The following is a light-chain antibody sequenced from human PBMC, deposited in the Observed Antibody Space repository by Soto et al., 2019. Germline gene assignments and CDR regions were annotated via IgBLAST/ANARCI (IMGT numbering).Light chain of an antibody. Sequence: QSLLTQPASVSGSPGQSITISCTGTSSEVGGYNYVSWYQQHPGKAPKFMIYDVSNRPSGVSNRFSGSKSGNTASLTISGLQAEDEADYYCSSYTTSNTRQIVFGTGTKVTVL. V-gene: IGLV2-14*01. J-gene: IGLJ1*01. CDR1: SSEVGGYNY. CDR2: DVS. CDR3: SSYTTSNTRQIV.